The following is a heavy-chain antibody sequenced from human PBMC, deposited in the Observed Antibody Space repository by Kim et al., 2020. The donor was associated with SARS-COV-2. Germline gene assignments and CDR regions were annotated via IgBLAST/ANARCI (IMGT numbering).Heavy chain of an antibody. D-gene: IGHD4-4*01. V-gene: IGHV3-15*01. CDR2: IRSHRGGGTT. Sequence: GGSLRLSCVASGFPFNDAWVNWVRQAPGKGLEWVGLIRSHRGGGTTEYAVPVKGRFTISRDDSRNTIYLQMSSLRIEDTAVYYCTKVKGPPPNYSNDFWGQGTLVTVSS. J-gene: IGHJ4*02. CDR1: GFPFNDAW. CDR3: TKVKGPPPNYSNDF.